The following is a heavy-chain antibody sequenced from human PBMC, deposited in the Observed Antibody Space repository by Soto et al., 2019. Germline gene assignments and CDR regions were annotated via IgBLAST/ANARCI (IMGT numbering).Heavy chain of an antibody. CDR1: GGSISGYF. J-gene: IGHJ4*02. Sequence: PSETLSLTCTVSGGSISGYFWNWNRQPAGKGLEWIGRVYISGSTNYNPSLKSRVSMSGDTSKKQFSLKLSSVTAADTAVYYCGRSTSGSSFEYWGPGDPVNVSS. V-gene: IGHV4-4*07. CDR2: VYISGST. D-gene: IGHD3-10*01. CDR3: GRSTSGSSFEY.